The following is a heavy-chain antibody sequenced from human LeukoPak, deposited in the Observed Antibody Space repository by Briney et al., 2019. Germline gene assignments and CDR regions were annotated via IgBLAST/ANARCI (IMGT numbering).Heavy chain of an antibody. V-gene: IGHV3-64*01. J-gene: IGHJ4*02. D-gene: IGHD6-19*01. CDR3: ASYSSGWYSFRDFDY. Sequence: GGSLRLSCAASGFTFSNYAMHWVRQAPGKGLEYVSAISSNGGSTYYANSVKGRFTISRDNSKNTLYLQMNSLRAEDTAVYYCASYSSGWYSFRDFDYWGQGTLVTVSS. CDR1: GFTFSNYA. CDR2: ISSNGGST.